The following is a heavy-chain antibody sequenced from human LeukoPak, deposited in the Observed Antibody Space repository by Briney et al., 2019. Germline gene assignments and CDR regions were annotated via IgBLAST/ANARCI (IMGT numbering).Heavy chain of an antibody. D-gene: IGHD2-8*02. CDR1: GGSITSYY. J-gene: IGHJ4*02. V-gene: IGHV4-59*01. CDR3: ARATTAYCTGGICPNFDY. CDR2: VYYSGST. Sequence: SETLSLTCTVSGGSITSYYWSWIWQPPGGGLEWIGYVYYSGSTNYNPSLQSRVTISVDTSKNQFSLKLTSVTAADTALYYCARATTAYCTGGICPNFDYWGQGTLVTVSS.